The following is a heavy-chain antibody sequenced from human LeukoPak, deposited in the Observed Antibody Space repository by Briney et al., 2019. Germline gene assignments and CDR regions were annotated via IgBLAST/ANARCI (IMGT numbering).Heavy chain of an antibody. J-gene: IGHJ4*02. CDR1: GFTFSSYA. V-gene: IGHV4-38-2*01. Sequence: PGGSLRLSCAASGFTFSSYAMSWVRQPPGKGLEWIGSIYYSGSTYYNPSLKSRVTISVDTSKNQFSLKLSSVTAADTAVYYCARWGGRYPFDYWGQGTLVTVSS. CDR2: IYYSGST. CDR3: ARWGGRYPFDY. D-gene: IGHD6-19*01.